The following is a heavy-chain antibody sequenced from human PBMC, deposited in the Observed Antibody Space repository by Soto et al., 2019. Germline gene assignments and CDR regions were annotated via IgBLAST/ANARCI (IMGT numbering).Heavy chain of an antibody. CDR1: GFTVSSNY. V-gene: IGHV3-53*04. D-gene: IGHD3-3*01. CDR2: IYSGGST. J-gene: IGHJ4*02. CDR3: ARAGGSGFWSGSLFFDY. Sequence: GGSLRLSCAASGFTVSSNYMSWVRQAPGKGLEWVSVIYSGGSTYYADSVKGRFTISSNNSKNTLYLQMNSLRAEDTAVYYCARAGGSGFWSGSLFFDYWGQGTLVTVSS.